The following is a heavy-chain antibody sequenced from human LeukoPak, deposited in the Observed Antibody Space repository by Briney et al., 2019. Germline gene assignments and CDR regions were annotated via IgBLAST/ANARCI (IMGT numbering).Heavy chain of an antibody. J-gene: IGHJ4*02. CDR2: IYYTGTT. CDR1: GDSISSSNYY. V-gene: IGHV4-39*07. Sequence: PSETLSLTCTVSGDSISSSNYYWGWIPPPPRTRLQSIGRIYYTGTTNSNPSLKSRVTISVDTSKNQFSLKLSSVTAADTAVYYCARLVFSPWYKYCSSTSCYVRPIGRNYFDYWGQGTLVTVSS. CDR3: ARLVFSPWYKYCSSTSCYVRPIGRNYFDY. D-gene: IGHD2-2*01.